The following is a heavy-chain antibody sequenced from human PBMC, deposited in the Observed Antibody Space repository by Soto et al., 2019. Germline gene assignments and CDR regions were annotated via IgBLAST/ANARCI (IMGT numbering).Heavy chain of an antibody. J-gene: IGHJ4*02. V-gene: IGHV4-39*01. D-gene: IGHD6-13*01. Sequence: SETLSLTCTVSGGSISSSSYYWGWIRQPPGKGLEWIGSICYSGSTYYNPSLKSRVTISVDTSKNQFSLKLSSVTAADTAVYYCASYSSSWNFDYWGQGTLVTVSS. CDR1: GGSISSSSYY. CDR2: ICYSGST. CDR3: ASYSSSWNFDY.